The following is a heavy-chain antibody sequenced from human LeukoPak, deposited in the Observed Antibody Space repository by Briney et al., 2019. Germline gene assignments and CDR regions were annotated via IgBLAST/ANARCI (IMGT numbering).Heavy chain of an antibody. V-gene: IGHV4-39*07. Sequence: ASETLSLTCTVSGGSISSGGYYWNWIRQPPGKGLEWIGEINHSGSTNYNPSLKSRVTISVDTSKNQFSLKLSSVTAADTAVYYCARGGYYDSSATYYFDYWGQGTLVTVSS. D-gene: IGHD3-22*01. CDR2: INHSGST. CDR1: GGSISSGGYY. J-gene: IGHJ4*02. CDR3: ARGGYYDSSATYYFDY.